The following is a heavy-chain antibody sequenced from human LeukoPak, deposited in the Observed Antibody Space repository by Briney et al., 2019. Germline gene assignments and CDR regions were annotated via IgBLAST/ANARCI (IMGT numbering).Heavy chain of an antibody. CDR3: MLTGSGSYYNGLDY. CDR1: GFTFSSYG. Sequence: GGSLRLSCAASGFTFSSYGMHWVRQAPGKGLEWVAVISYDGSNKYYADSVKGRFTISRDNSKNTLYLQMNSLRAEDTAVYYCMLTGSGSYYNGLDYWGQGTLVTVSS. J-gene: IGHJ4*02. D-gene: IGHD3-10*01. V-gene: IGHV3-30*03. CDR2: ISYDGSNK.